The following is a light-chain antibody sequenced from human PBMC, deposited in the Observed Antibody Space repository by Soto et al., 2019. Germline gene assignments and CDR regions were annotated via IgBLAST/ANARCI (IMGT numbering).Light chain of an antibody. CDR1: QTLSSN. J-gene: IGKJ1*01. V-gene: IGKV3-20*01. CDR2: GAS. CDR3: QQYGGSSWT. Sequence: ETELTQSPATLSVSPGERATLSCRASQTLSSNLAWYQQKPGQAPRLLVYGASSRATGIPDRFSGSGSGTDFTLIISRLEPEDFAVYYCQQYGGSSWTFGQGTKVDIK.